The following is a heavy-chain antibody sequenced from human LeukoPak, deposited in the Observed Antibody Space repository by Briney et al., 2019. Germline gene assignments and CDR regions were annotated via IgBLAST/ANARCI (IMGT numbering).Heavy chain of an antibody. J-gene: IGHJ5*02. CDR3: TRLDIVVVPAAMETP. V-gene: IGHV3-73*01. CDR1: GFTFSGSA. CDR2: IRSKANSYAT. Sequence: GGSLRLSCAASGFTFSGSAMHWVRQASGKGLEWVGRIRSKANSYATAYAASVKGRFTISRDDSKNTACLQMNSLKTEDTAVYYCTRLDIVVVPAAMETPWGQGTLVTVSS. D-gene: IGHD2-2*01.